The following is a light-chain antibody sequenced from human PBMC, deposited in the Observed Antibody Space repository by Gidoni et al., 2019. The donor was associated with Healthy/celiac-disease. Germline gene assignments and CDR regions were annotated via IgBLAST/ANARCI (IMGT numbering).Light chain of an antibody. CDR2: AAS. J-gene: IGKJ2*01. CDR1: QSISSY. CDR3: QLSYCTPRT. Sequence: DIQLTQSPSSLSASVGDRVTIPCRSSQSISSYLAWYQQKPGKAHKLLIYAASTLQSGVPTMFSGSGSRADFTLTISILHPEDFASYYHQLSYCTPRTFGQGTKLEIK. V-gene: IGKV1-39*01.